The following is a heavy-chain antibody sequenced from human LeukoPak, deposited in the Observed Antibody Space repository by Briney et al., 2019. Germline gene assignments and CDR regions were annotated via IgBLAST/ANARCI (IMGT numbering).Heavy chain of an antibody. CDR3: ERDLSPDTSDFYLAAFAV. J-gene: IGHJ3*01. Sequence: PGGSLRLSCTAGGFTLGDYWMTWVRQSPGKGLEWVANIQQGGSVAHHTASLQARFTISRHHSRKSASLPMDSLRAAAPAVYYCERDLSPDTSDFYLAAFAVSGQGTRVTAPS. D-gene: IGHD2-21*02. CDR1: GFTLGDYW. CDR2: IQQGGSVA. V-gene: IGHV3-7*01.